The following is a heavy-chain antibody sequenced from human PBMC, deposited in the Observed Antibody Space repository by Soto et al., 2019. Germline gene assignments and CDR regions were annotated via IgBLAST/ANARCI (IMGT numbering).Heavy chain of an antibody. CDR1: GDTFNTYG. CDR3: ARERVIMAATTGDSYYFYYDMDA. D-gene: IGHD7-27*01. Sequence: QAQLVQSGAEVKKPGSSVKVSCKASGDTFNTYGISWVRQAPGQGLEWMGVIIPIFGTPNNAQRFQGRLTMTADMSTSTAYMELRSLRAEDTSVYYCARERVIMAATTGDSYYFYYDMDAWGPGTTVTVSS. CDR2: IIPIFGTP. V-gene: IGHV1-69*06. J-gene: IGHJ6*02.